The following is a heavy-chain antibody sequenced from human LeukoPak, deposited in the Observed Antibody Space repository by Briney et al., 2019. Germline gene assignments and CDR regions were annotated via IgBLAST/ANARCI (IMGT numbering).Heavy chain of an antibody. CDR3: ARGGGSYWGWNYYYGMDV. CDR2: INAGNGNT. J-gene: IGHJ6*02. Sequence: ASVKVSCKASGYTFTSYAMHWVRQAPGQRLEWMGWINAGNGNTKYSQKFQGRVTITRDTSASTAYMELSSLRSEDTAVYYCARGGGSYWGWNYYYGMDVWGQGTTVTVSS. CDR1: GYTFTSYA. V-gene: IGHV1-3*01. D-gene: IGHD1-26*01.